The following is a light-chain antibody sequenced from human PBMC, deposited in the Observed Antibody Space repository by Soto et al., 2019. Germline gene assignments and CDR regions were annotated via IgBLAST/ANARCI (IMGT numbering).Light chain of an antibody. V-gene: IGKV3-11*01. CDR1: QSFRGL. Sequence: EVVLTQSPVTLSLSPGERATLSCRASQSFRGLLAWYQQKPGQAPRLLIYDAYKRATVIPPRFSGSGSGTDFTLTISSLEPEDSAVYYCQQRHMWPITFGQGTRLEIK. CDR3: QQRHMWPIT. J-gene: IGKJ5*01. CDR2: DAY.